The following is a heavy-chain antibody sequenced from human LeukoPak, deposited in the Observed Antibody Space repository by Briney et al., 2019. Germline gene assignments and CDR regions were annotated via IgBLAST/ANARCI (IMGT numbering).Heavy chain of an antibody. Sequence: SGGSLRLSCAASGFTFSSYAMSWVRQALGKGLEWVSVISGSGGRTYYADSVKGRFTISRDNSKDTLYVQMNSLRAEDTAVYYCAEDLLAATIDYYFDYWGQGTLVTVSS. D-gene: IGHD5-12*01. J-gene: IGHJ4*02. CDR3: AEDLLAATIDYYFDY. CDR2: ISGSGGRT. V-gene: IGHV3-23*01. CDR1: GFTFSSYA.